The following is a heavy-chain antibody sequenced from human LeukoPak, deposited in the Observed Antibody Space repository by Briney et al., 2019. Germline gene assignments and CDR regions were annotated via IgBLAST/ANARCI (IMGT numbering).Heavy chain of an antibody. CDR1: GYRFTSDW. CDR3: ARLSGRVVCSAGSCYIDS. Sequence: GESLKISCKGSGYRFTSDWIGWVRQMPGKGLEWMGVIYPGDSDTRYSPSFQGQVTISADKSVNTAYLQWSSLKASDTAMYYCARLSGRVVCSAGSCYIDSWGQGTLVTVSS. D-gene: IGHD2-15*01. V-gene: IGHV5-51*01. CDR2: IYPGDSDT. J-gene: IGHJ4*02.